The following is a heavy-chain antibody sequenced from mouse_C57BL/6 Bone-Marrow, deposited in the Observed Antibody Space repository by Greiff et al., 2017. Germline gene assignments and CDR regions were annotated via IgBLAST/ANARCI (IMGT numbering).Heavy chain of an antibody. D-gene: IGHD2-1*01. CDR1: GYTFTSYW. CDR3: AISGEWYRFAY. CDR2: IHPSDSDT. Sequence: VQLKQPGAELVKPGASVKVSCKASGYTFTSYWMHWVKQRPGQGLEWIGRIHPSDSDTNYNQKFKGKATLTVDKSSSTAYMQLSSLTSEDSAVYYCAISGEWYRFAYWGQGTLVTVSA. J-gene: IGHJ3*01. V-gene: IGHV1-74*01.